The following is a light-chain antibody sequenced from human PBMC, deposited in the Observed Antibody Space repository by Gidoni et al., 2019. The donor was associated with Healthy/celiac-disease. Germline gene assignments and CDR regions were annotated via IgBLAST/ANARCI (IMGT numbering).Light chain of an antibody. CDR2: GAS. CDR3: QQYGSSPV. CDR1: QSVSSSY. Sequence: ELVLTQSPVTLSLSPGERATLSCRASQSVSSSYLAWYQQKPGQAPRLLIYGASSRATGIPDRCSGSGSGTDFTLTISRLEPEDFAVYYCQQYGSSPVFGPGTKVDIK. J-gene: IGKJ3*01. V-gene: IGKV3-20*01.